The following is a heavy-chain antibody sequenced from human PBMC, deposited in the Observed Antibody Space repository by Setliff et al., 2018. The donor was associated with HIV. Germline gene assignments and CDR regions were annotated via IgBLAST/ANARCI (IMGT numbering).Heavy chain of an antibody. V-gene: IGHV1-69*05. CDR3: ARVIRRPSYYNFWSGLDSYYYGMDV. D-gene: IGHD3-3*01. Sequence: SVKVSCKASGGTFSSYAISWVRQAPGQGLEWMGGIIPIFGIANYAQKFQGRVTITTDESTSTAYMELSSLRSEDTAVYYCARVIRRPSYYNFWSGLDSYYYGMDVWGQGTTVTVSS. J-gene: IGHJ6*02. CDR1: GGTFSSYA. CDR2: IIPIFGIA.